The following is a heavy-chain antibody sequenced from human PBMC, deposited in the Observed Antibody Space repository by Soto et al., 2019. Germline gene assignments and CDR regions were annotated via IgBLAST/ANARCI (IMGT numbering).Heavy chain of an antibody. Sequence: QFQLVQSGAEVKKPGASVKVSCKASGYTFTSYGISWVRQAPGQGLEWMGWISAYNGNTNYAQKLQGRVTMTTDTSTSTAYMELRSLRSDDTAVYYCARRRIAAAGTVHYYFGMDVWGQGTTVTVSS. CDR1: GYTFTSYG. CDR3: ARRRIAAAGTVHYYFGMDV. J-gene: IGHJ6*02. CDR2: ISAYNGNT. V-gene: IGHV1-18*04. D-gene: IGHD6-13*01.